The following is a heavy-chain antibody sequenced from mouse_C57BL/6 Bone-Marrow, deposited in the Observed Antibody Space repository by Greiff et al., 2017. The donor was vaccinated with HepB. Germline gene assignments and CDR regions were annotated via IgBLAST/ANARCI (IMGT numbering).Heavy chain of an antibody. Sequence: EVQGVESGGDLVKPGGSLKLSCAASGFTFSSYGMSWVRQTPDKRLEWVATISSGGSYTYYPDSVKGLFTISRDNAKNTLYLQMSSLKSEDTAMYYCARHIYYYGSSLDYWGQGTTLTVSS. V-gene: IGHV5-6*01. D-gene: IGHD1-1*01. J-gene: IGHJ2*01. CDR3: ARHIYYYGSSLDY. CDR1: GFTFSSYG. CDR2: ISSGGSYT.